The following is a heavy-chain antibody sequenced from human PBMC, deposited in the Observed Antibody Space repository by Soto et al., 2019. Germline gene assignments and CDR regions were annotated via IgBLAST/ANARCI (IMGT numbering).Heavy chain of an antibody. V-gene: IGHV3-7*04. J-gene: IGHJ4*02. CDR2: IKQDGSEI. CDR1: GFTFSSRW. Sequence: SLRLSCVASGFTFSSRWMNWVRHVPGKGLEWVANIKQDGSEIHYVDSVKGRFTISRDNAKNSLYLQMNSLRVEDTAVYHCVRSSGWTGDFWGQGILVTVSS. D-gene: IGHD3-10*01. CDR3: VRSSGWTGDF.